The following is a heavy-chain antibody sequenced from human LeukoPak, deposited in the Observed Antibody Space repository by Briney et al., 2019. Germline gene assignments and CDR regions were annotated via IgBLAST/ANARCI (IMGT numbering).Heavy chain of an antibody. J-gene: IGHJ4*02. CDR1: GGSISSGGYY. CDR2: IYYSGST. V-gene: IGHV4-31*03. D-gene: IGHD1-26*01. Sequence: NPSETLSLTCTVSGGSISSGGYYWSWIRQRPGKGLEWIGYIYYSGSTYYNPSLKSRVTISVDTSKNQFSLKLSSVTAADTAVYYCARDRRYSGSYYGHYFDYWGQETLVTVSS. CDR3: ARDRRYSGSYYGHYFDY.